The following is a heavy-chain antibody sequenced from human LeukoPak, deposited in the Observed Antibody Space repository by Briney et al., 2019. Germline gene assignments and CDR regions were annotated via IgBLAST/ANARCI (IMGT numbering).Heavy chain of an antibody. V-gene: IGHV3-30*18. CDR1: GFTFSNYG. Sequence: PGGSLRLSCAASGFTFSNYGMHWVRQAPGKGLEWVAVISYDGSNKYYVDSVKGRFTISRDNSKNTLYLQMNSLRAEDTAVYYCAKDHAVSRNSYGDFDGMDVWGQGTTVTVSS. J-gene: IGHJ6*02. D-gene: IGHD4-17*01. CDR3: AKDHAVSRNSYGDFDGMDV. CDR2: ISYDGSNK.